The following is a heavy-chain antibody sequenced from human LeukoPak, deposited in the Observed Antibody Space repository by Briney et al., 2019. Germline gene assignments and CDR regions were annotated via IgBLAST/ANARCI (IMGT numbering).Heavy chain of an antibody. V-gene: IGHV4-4*09. J-gene: IGHJ6*02. CDR1: GGSISSYY. Sequence: SETLSLTCTVSGGSISSYYWSWIRQPPGKGLEWIGYIYTSGSTNYNPSLKSRVTISVDTSKNQFSLKLSSVTAADTAVYYCARHRYGSGSYAYYYYYGMDVWGQGTTVTVSS. CDR3: ARHRYGSGSYAYYYYYGMDV. CDR2: IYTSGST. D-gene: IGHD3-10*01.